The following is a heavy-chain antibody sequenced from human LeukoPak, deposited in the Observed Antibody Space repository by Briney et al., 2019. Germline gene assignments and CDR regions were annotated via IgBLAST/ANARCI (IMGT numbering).Heavy chain of an antibody. D-gene: IGHD3-22*01. CDR1: GGSISSYY. J-gene: IGHJ4*02. V-gene: IGHV4-59*01. CDR2: IYYSGST. Sequence: SETLSLTCTVSGGSISSYYWSWIRQPPGKGLEWIGYIYYSGSTNYNPSLKSRVTISVDTSKNQFSLKLSSVTAADTAVYYCARYDPYYDSRTYYFDYWGQGTLVTVSS. CDR3: ARYDPYYDSRTYYFDY.